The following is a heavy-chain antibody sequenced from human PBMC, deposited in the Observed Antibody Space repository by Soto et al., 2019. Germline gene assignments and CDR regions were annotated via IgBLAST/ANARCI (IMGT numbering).Heavy chain of an antibody. CDR1: GYTFTSYD. CDR2: MNPNSGNT. V-gene: IGHV1-8*01. D-gene: IGHD5-18*01. CDR3: ATRQGGPVDTAMVSS. J-gene: IGHJ5*02. Sequence: ASVKVSCKASGYTFTSYDINWVRQATGQGLEWMGWMNPNSGNTGYAQKFQGRVTMTRNTSISTAYMELSSLRSEDTAVYYCATRQGGPVDTAMVSSWGQGTLVTVSS.